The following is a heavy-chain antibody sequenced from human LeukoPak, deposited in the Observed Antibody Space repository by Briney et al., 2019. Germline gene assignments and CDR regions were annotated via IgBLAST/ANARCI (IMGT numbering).Heavy chain of an antibody. CDR2: VTPNSGGT. CDR1: GGTFSSYA. Sequence: GASVKVSCKASGGTFSSYAISWVRRAPGQGLEWMGWVTPNSGGTNYAQRFQGRVTMTRDTSISTAYMELNRLRSDDTAVYYCAREAYGSGSFRTDYYMDVWGKGTTVTISS. CDR3: AREAYGSGSFRTDYYMDV. J-gene: IGHJ6*03. D-gene: IGHD3-10*01. V-gene: IGHV1-2*02.